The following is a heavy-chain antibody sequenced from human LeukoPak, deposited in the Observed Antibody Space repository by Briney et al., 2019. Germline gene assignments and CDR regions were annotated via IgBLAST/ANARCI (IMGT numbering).Heavy chain of an antibody. D-gene: IGHD6-13*01. J-gene: IGHJ4*02. CDR3: ARRRYSSSWMYYFDY. Sequence: GGSLRLSCAASGLTFSSYSMNWVRQAPGKGLEWVSYFSSSSSTIYYADSVKGRFTISRDNAKNSLYLQTNSLRAEDTAVYYCARRRYSSSWMYYFDYWGQGTLVTVSS. V-gene: IGHV3-48*01. CDR2: FSSSSSTI. CDR1: GLTFSSYS.